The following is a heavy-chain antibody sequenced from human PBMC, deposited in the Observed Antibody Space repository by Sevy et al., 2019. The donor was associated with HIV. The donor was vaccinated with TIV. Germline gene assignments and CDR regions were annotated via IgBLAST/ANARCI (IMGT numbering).Heavy chain of an antibody. J-gene: IGHJ4*02. CDR3: ARGGVVPAATGYSDY. D-gene: IGHD2-2*01. Sequence: SETLSLTCTVSGGSITSGGYYWSWIRQHPGKGLEWIGYIYYSGSTYYNPSLKSRVTISVDTSKNQFSLKLSSVTAADTAVYYCARGGVVPAATGYSDYWGQGTLVTVSS. V-gene: IGHV4-31*03. CDR2: IYYSGST. CDR1: GGSITSGGYY.